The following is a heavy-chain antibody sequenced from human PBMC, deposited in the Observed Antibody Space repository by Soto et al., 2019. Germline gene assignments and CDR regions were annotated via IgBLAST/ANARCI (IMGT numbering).Heavy chain of an antibody. CDR1: GYSFSSYW. CDR3: ARRLYDTSGYRYFDF. D-gene: IGHD3-22*01. Sequence: VESRTISCKASGYSFSSYWIGWVRQLPGKGLEWMGIIFPDDSETRYSPSFQGKVSISVDKSITTAYLQWSSLKASDTAMYYCARRLYDTSGYRYFDFWGQGTLVTVSS. CDR2: IFPDDSET. J-gene: IGHJ4*02. V-gene: IGHV5-51*01.